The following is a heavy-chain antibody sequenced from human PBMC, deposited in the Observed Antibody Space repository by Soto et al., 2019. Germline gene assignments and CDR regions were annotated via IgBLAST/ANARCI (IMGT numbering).Heavy chain of an antibody. V-gene: IGHV1-69*12. D-gene: IGHD2-21*02. CDR2: IIPIFGTA. CDR1: GGTFSSYA. CDR3: ARYCGGDCYSYYYGMDV. Sequence: QVQLVQSGAAVKKPGSSVKVSCKASGGTFSSYAISWVRQAPGQGLEWMGGIIPIFGTANYAQKFQGRVTITADESTRTAYMEVSSLRSEDTAVYYCARYCGGDCYSYYYGMDVWGQGATVTVSS. J-gene: IGHJ6*02.